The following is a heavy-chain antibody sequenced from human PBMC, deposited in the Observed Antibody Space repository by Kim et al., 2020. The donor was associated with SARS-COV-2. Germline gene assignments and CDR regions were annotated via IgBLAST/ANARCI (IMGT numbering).Heavy chain of an antibody. V-gene: IGHV3-53*01. J-gene: IGHJ6*01. CDR1: GFTVSSTY. CDR3: ARAQTLVKSSNYYYGMDV. CDR2: INSGGGT. D-gene: IGHD2-21*01. Sequence: GGSLRLSCAASGFTVSSTYMSWVRQPPGKGLEWLSVINSGGGTDYADSVKGRFTISRDTSKTTLYLQMNNVRAEDTAVYNCARAQTLVKSSNYYYGMDV.